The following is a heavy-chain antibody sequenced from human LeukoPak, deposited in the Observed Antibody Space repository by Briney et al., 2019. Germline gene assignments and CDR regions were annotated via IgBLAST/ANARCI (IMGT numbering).Heavy chain of an antibody. CDR1: GGSISSSSYS. CDR3: ARRRITGTTVFDY. Sequence: PSETLSLTCTVSGGSISSSSYSWGWISQPPGKGLEWIGSIYYSGSTYYNPSLKSRVTISVDTTKNQFSLKLSSVTAADTAVYYCARRRITGTTVFDYWGQGTLVTVSS. D-gene: IGHD1-20*01. J-gene: IGHJ4*02. CDR2: IYYSGST. V-gene: IGHV4-39*01.